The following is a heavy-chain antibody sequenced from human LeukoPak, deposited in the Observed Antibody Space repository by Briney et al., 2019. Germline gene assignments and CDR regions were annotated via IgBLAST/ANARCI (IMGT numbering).Heavy chain of an antibody. D-gene: IGHD4-17*01. CDR2: MNPNSGNT. J-gene: IGHJ5*02. Sequence: ASVKVSCKASGYTFTSYDINWVRQATGQGLEWMGWMNPNSGNTGYAQKFQGRVTMTRNTSISTAYMDLSSLRSEEMAVYYCSRGQTTGAYNWFDPGGQGTLVSVVS. CDR1: GYTFTSYD. CDR3: SRGQTTGAYNWFDP. V-gene: IGHV1-8*01.